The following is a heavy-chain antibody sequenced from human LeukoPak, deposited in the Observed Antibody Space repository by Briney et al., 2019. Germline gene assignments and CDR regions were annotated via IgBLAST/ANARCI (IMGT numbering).Heavy chain of an antibody. CDR3: ARDSSSKGPGY. V-gene: IGHV1-69*04. CDR1: GGTFSRYA. Sequence: ASVKVSCKASGGTFSRYAISWVRQAPGQGLEWMGRIIPILGIANYAQKFQGRVTITADKSTSTAYMELSSLRSEDTAVYYCARDSSSKGPGYWGQGTLVTVSS. J-gene: IGHJ4*02. D-gene: IGHD6-13*01. CDR2: IIPILGIA.